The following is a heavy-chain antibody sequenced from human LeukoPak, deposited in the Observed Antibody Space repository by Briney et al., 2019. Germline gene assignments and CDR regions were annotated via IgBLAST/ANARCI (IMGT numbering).Heavy chain of an antibody. J-gene: IGHJ3*02. Sequence: GGSLRLSCAASGFTFSNYWMSWVRQAPGKGLEWVAHINQDGSEKYYVDSVKGRFTISRDNSKNTLYLQMNSLRPEDTAVYYCAKGRSSGYPYAFDIWGQGTMVTVSS. CDR3: AKGRSSGYPYAFDI. D-gene: IGHD3-22*01. CDR2: INQDGSEK. V-gene: IGHV3-7*05. CDR1: GFTFSNYW.